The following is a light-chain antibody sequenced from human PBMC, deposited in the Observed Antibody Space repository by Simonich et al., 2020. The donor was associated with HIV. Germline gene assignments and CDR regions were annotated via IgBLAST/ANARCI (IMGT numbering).Light chain of an antibody. CDR2: WAS. CDR3: QQYYTTPRT. CDR1: QSVLYSSNNKNY. V-gene: IGKV4-1*01. J-gene: IGKJ1*01. Sequence: DIVMTQSPDSLAVSLGERATINCKSSQSVLYSSNNKNYLACYQQKPGQPPKLLIYWASTRESGVPARFSGSGSGTDFTLTISSLQAEDVAVYYCQQYYTTPRTFGQGTKVEIK.